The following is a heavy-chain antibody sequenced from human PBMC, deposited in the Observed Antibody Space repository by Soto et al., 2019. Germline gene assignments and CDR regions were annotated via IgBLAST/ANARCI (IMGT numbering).Heavy chain of an antibody. CDR2: IYYSGST. Sequence: ASETLSLTCTVSGGSISSYYWIWIRQPPGKGLEWIGYIYYSGSTNYNPSLKSRVTISVDTSKNQFSLKLSSVTAADTAVYYCARDINRSTSRFDPWGQGTLVTVSS. D-gene: IGHD2-2*01. J-gene: IGHJ5*02. V-gene: IGHV4-59*01. CDR3: ARDINRSTSRFDP. CDR1: GGSISSYY.